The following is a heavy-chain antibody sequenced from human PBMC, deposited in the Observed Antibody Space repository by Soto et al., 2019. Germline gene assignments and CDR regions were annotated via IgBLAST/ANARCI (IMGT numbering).Heavy chain of an antibody. CDR3: ASLRGGYSYGYLHF. D-gene: IGHD5-18*01. CDR2: IIPIFGTA. V-gene: IGHV1-69*13. J-gene: IGHJ4*02. Sequence: AASVKVSCKASGGTFSSYAISWVRQAPGQGLEWMGGIIPIFGTANYAQKFQGRVTITADESTSTAYMELSSLRSEDTAVYYCASLRGGYSYGYLHFWGQGTLVTVSS. CDR1: GGTFSSYA.